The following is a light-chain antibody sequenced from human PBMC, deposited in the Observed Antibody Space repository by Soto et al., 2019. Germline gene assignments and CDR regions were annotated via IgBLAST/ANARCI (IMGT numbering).Light chain of an antibody. Sequence: QPVLTQPPSTSGTPGQKVTISCSGGTSNIGSNYVCWFQQLPGTAPKFLIYRDNQRPSGVPDRFSASKSGTSASLAISGLRFEDEGDYYCAAWDDSLSGRIFGGGTKLTVL. CDR3: AAWDDSLSGRI. CDR1: TSNIGSNY. CDR2: RDN. J-gene: IGLJ2*01. V-gene: IGLV1-47*01.